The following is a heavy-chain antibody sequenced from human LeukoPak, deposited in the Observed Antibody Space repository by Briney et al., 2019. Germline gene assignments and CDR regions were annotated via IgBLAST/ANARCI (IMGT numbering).Heavy chain of an antibody. D-gene: IGHD1-26*01. Sequence: ASVKVSCKASGYTFTGYFMHWVRQAPGQGLEWMGWINTNTGNPTYAQGFTGRFVFSLDTSVSTAYLQISSLTAEDTAVYYCARKGWARTFYMDVWGKGTTVTVSS. V-gene: IGHV7-4-1*02. J-gene: IGHJ6*03. CDR1: GYTFTGYF. CDR3: ARKGWARTFYMDV. CDR2: INTNTGNP.